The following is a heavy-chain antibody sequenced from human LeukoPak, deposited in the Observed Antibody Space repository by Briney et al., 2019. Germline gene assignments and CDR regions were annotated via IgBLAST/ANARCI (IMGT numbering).Heavy chain of an antibody. Sequence: PSETLSLTCTVSDDSMSSYYWNWIRQPPGKGLEWIGYVYYSGGTNYNPSLKSRVTISLDTSKNQFSPKLSSVTAADTAVYYCARRANTAPPYYFDYWGQGTLVTVSS. V-gene: IGHV4-59*01. CDR2: VYYSGGT. D-gene: IGHD5-18*01. CDR3: ARRANTAPPYYFDY. J-gene: IGHJ4*02. CDR1: DDSMSSYY.